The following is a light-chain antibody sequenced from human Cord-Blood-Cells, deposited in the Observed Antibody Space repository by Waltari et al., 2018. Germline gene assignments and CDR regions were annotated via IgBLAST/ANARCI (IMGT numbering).Light chain of an antibody. J-gene: IGKJ2*01. CDR2: DAS. Sequence: DIQMTQSTSPLSASVGDRVTITCRASQSISSWLAWYQQKPGKAPKLLIYDASSLESGVPSRFSGSGSGTEFTLTISSLQPDDFATYYCQQYNSYSYTFGQGTKLEIK. CDR1: QSISSW. V-gene: IGKV1-5*01. CDR3: QQYNSYSYT.